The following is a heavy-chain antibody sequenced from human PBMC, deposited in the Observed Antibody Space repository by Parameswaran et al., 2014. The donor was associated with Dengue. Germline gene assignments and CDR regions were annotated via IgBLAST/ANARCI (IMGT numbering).Heavy chain of an antibody. D-gene: IGHD1-7*01. V-gene: IGHV4-34*01. J-gene: IGHJ4*02. Sequence: RWIRQPPGKGLEWIGEINHSGSTNYNPSLKSRVTISVDTSKNQFSLKLSSVTAADTAVYYCARDRWNYGALDYWGQGTLVTVSS. CDR3: ARDRWNYGALDY. CDR2: INHSGST.